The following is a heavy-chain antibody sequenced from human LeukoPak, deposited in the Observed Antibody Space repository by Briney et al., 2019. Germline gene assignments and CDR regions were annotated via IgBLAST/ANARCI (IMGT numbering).Heavy chain of an antibody. J-gene: IGHJ4*02. CDR3: AKDLSRVVPAAIGY. V-gene: IGHV3-30-3*01. CDR2: ISYDGSNK. Sequence: GGSLRLSCAASGFTFSSYAMHWVRQAPGKGLEWVAVISYDGSNKYYADSVKGRFTVSRDNSKNTLYLQMNSLRAEDTAVYYCAKDLSRVVPAAIGYWGQGTLVTVSS. CDR1: GFTFSSYA. D-gene: IGHD2-2*01.